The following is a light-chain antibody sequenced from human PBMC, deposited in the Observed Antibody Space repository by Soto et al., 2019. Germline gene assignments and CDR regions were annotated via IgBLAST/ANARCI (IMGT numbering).Light chain of an antibody. CDR1: SSDVASYDL. CDR2: EVN. Sequence: QSVLTQPASVSGSPGQSITISCTGISSDVASYDLVSWYQQHPGKAPKLMIFEVNKRSSGVSNRFSGSMSGSTASLTISGLQAEDEADYYCCSNAGTIVFGTGTKLTVL. V-gene: IGLV2-23*02. J-gene: IGLJ1*01. CDR3: CSNAGTIV.